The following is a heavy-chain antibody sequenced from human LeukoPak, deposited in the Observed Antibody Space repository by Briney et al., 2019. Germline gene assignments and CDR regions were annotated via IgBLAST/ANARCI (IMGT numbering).Heavy chain of an antibody. D-gene: IGHD3-22*01. J-gene: IGHJ4*01. V-gene: IGHV3-30*02. Sequence: GGSLRLSCAASGFIFSSFGLHWVRQAPGKGLEWVAFIRYDGGDKYYADSVKGRFTISRDNSKNVLFLHVNSLRPEDTAVYYCAKDYNYYDSSGYLDYWGQGTLVTVSS. CDR3: AKDYNYYDSSGYLDY. CDR2: IRYDGGDK. CDR1: GFIFSSFG.